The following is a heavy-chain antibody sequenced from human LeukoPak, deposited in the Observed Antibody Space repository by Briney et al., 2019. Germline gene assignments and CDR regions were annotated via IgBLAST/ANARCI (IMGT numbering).Heavy chain of an antibody. V-gene: IGHV4-38-2*02. D-gene: IGHD6-13*01. J-gene: IGHJ4*02. Sequence: PSETLSLTCTVSGYSISSGYYWGWIRQPPGKGLEWIGSIYHSGSTYYNPSLKSRVTISVDTSKNQFSLELSSVTAADTAVYYYARATAAGIDYWGQGTLVTVSS. CDR2: IYHSGST. CDR1: GYSISSGYY. CDR3: ARATAAGIDY.